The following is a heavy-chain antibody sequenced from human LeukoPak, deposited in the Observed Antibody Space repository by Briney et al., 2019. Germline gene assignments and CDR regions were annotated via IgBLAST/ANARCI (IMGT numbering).Heavy chain of an antibody. Sequence: SETLSLTCTVSGGSISSYYWSWIRQPPGKGLEWIGYIYYSGSTNYDPSLKSRVTISVDTSKNQFSLKLSSVTAADTAVYYCARALYGDYYFDHWGQGTLVTVSS. D-gene: IGHD4-17*01. J-gene: IGHJ4*02. CDR3: ARALYGDYYFDH. V-gene: IGHV4-59*01. CDR2: IYYSGST. CDR1: GGSISSYY.